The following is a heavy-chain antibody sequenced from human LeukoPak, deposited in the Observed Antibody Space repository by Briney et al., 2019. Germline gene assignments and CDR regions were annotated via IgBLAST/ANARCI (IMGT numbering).Heavy chain of an antibody. Sequence: TGGSLRLSCGASGFTFSSYAMHWVRQAPGKGLEWVAVISYEGSNKYYADSVKGRFTISRDNSKNTLYLQMNSLRAEDTAVYYCARDQPDCSGGSCYSNNFDYWGQGTLVTVSS. J-gene: IGHJ4*02. CDR3: ARDQPDCSGGSCYSNNFDY. D-gene: IGHD2-15*01. CDR1: GFTFSSYA. CDR2: ISYEGSNK. V-gene: IGHV3-30-3*01.